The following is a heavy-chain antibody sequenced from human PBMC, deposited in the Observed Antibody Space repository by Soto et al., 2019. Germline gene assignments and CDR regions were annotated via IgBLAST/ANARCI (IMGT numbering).Heavy chain of an antibody. Sequence: QVQLQESGPGLVKPSQTLSLTCTVSGGSISSGGYYWSWIRQHPGKGLEWIGYIYYSGSTYYNPSLKRRVTISVDTSKNHFPLKLSSVTASDTAVYYCARDRPTPVYYYYGMAVLGQGTPLTVSS. V-gene: IGHV4-31*03. CDR1: GGSISSGGYY. D-gene: IGHD2-15*01. CDR3: ARDRPTPVYYYYGMAV. J-gene: IGHJ6*02. CDR2: IYYSGST.